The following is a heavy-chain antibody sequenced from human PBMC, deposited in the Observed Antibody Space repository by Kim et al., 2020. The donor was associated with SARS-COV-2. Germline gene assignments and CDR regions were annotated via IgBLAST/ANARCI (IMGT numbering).Heavy chain of an antibody. V-gene: IGHV4-59*01. CDR2: IYYSGST. CDR3: ARGSLGLRWFRYYYGMDV. CDR1: GGSISSYY. D-gene: IGHD4-17*01. Sequence: SETLSLTCTVSGGSISSYYWSWIRQPPGKGLEWIGYIYYSGSTNYNPSLKSRVTISVDTSKNQFSLKLSSVTAADTAVYYCARGSLGLRWFRYYYGMDVWGQGTTVTVSS. J-gene: IGHJ6*02.